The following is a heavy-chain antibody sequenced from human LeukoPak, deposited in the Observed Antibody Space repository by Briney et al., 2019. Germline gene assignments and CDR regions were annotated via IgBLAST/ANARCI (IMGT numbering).Heavy chain of an antibody. CDR2: IYYSGST. CDR3: ARDQYYYGMDV. J-gene: IGHJ6*02. CDR1: GGSISSYY. Sequence: SETLSLTCTVPGGSISSYYWSWIRQRPGKGLEWIGYIYYSGSTNYNPSLKSRVTISVDTSKNQFSLKLSSVTAADTAVYYCARDQYYYGMDVWGQGTTVTVSS. V-gene: IGHV4-59*01.